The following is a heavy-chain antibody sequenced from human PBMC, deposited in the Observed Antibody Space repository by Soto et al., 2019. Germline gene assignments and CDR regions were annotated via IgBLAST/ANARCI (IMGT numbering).Heavy chain of an antibody. CDR3: ARFHYSGSGKGRYYYGMDF. CDR1: GGSISSSSYY. V-gene: IGHV4-39*01. Sequence: SETLSLTCTVSGGSISSSSYYWGWIRQPPGKGLEWIGSIYYSGSTYYNPSLKSRVTISVDTSKNQFSLKLSSVTAADTAVYYCARFHYSGSGKGRYYYGMDFWGQGTTVTVSS. CDR2: IYYSGST. D-gene: IGHD3-10*01. J-gene: IGHJ6*02.